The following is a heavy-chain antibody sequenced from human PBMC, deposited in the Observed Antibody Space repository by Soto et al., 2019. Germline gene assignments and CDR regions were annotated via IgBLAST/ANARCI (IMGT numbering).Heavy chain of an antibody. CDR3: AREKSYGYAAY. J-gene: IGHJ4*02. V-gene: IGHV1-8*01. CDR2: MNPNSGNT. CDR1: GYTFTSYD. Sequence: QVQLVQSGAEVKKPGASVKVSCKAFGYTFTSYDINWVRQATGQGIEWMGWMNPNSGNTGYAQKFQGRVTIPRNTSISTAYMELSSLRSDDTAVYYCAREKSYGYAAYWGQGTLVTVSS. D-gene: IGHD5-18*01.